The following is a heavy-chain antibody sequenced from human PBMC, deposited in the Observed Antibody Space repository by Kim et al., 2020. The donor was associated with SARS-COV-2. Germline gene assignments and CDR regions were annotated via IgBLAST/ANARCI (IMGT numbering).Heavy chain of an antibody. Sequence: ASVKVSCKASGYTFTGYYMHWVRQAPGQGLEWMGWINPNSGGTNYAQKFQGRVTMTRDTSISTAYMELSRLRSDDTAVYYCARCYCSGGSCYSVYDYWGQGTLVTVSS. V-gene: IGHV1-2*02. CDR3: ARCYCSGGSCYSVYDY. CDR1: GYTFTGYY. CDR2: INPNSGGT. D-gene: IGHD2-15*01. J-gene: IGHJ4*02.